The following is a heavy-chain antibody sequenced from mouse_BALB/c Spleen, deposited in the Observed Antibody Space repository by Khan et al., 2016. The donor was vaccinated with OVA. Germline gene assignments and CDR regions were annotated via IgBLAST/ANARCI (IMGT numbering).Heavy chain of an antibody. CDR2: ISTYYGDA. V-gene: IGHV1S137*01. CDR1: GYTFTDFA. J-gene: IGHJ3*01. Sequence: QVQLKLSGAELVRPGVSVKISCKGSGYTFTDFAMHWMKQSHAKSLEWLGVISTYYGDADYNHKFRDKATMTVDKSSSTAYMELAGLTSEDSAIYYCVRGSGKSRFAYWGQGTLVTVSA. CDR3: VRGSGKSRFAY. D-gene: IGHD1-3*01.